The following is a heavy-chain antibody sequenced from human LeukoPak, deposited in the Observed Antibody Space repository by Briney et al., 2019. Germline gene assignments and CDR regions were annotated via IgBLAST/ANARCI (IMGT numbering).Heavy chain of an antibody. Sequence: LPGGSLRLSCAVSGFGVSGYWMTWVRQAPGKGLEWVANIKQDGREKNYVDSVKGRFTISRDNAENSLFLQMNSLRVEDTAVYYCAREWQGGIAAAGTRIEGDYWGQGTLVAVSS. V-gene: IGHV3-7*01. J-gene: IGHJ4*02. CDR1: GFGVSGYW. D-gene: IGHD6-13*01. CDR3: AREWQGGIAAAGTRIEGDY. CDR2: IKQDGREK.